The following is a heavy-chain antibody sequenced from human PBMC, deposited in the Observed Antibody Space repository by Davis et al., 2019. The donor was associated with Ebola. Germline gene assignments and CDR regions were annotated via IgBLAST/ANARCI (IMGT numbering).Heavy chain of an antibody. J-gene: IGHJ6*04. V-gene: IGHV1-8*01. D-gene: IGHD7-27*01. Sequence: AASVKVSCKASGYTFTGYDINWVRQATGQGLEWMGWMNPNSGNTGYAQKFQGRVTMTRNTSISTVYMELSSLRSEDTAVYYCARETGDGGGMDVWGKGTTVTVSS. CDR3: ARETGDGGGMDV. CDR1: GYTFTGYD. CDR2: MNPNSGNT.